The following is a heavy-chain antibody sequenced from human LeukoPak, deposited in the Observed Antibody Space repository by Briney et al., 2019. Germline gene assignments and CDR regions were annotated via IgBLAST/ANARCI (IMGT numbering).Heavy chain of an antibody. V-gene: IGHV1-18*01. Sequence: ASVKVSCKASGYSSTSYGISWVRQAPGQGLEWMGWISTYNANTNYALKLQGRVTLTTDTSTSTAYMELKSLRSDDTAVYYCAREECSIGVCYPSGYWGQGTLVTVSS. CDR1: GYSSTSYG. D-gene: IGHD2-8*01. J-gene: IGHJ4*02. CDR2: ISTYNANT. CDR3: AREECSIGVCYPSGY.